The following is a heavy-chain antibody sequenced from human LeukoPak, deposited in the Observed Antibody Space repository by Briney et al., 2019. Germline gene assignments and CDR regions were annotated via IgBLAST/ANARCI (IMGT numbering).Heavy chain of an antibody. D-gene: IGHD6-19*01. CDR1: GFTFSSYD. V-gene: IGHV3-13*04. Sequence: QTGGSLRLSCAASGFTFSSYDMRWVRQATGKGLEWVSVIGTSGDTYYAGSVKGRFTISRENAKNSLYLQMNSLTAGDTAVYFCSRVGSSGWPNYFDSWGQGTLVTVSS. J-gene: IGHJ4*02. CDR3: SRVGSSGWPNYFDS. CDR2: IGTSGDT.